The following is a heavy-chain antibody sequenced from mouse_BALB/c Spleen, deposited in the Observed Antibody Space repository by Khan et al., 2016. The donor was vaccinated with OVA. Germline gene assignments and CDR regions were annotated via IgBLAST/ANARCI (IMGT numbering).Heavy chain of an antibody. CDR1: GYSITSDYA. Sequence: EVQLQESGPGLLKPSQSLSLTCTVTGYSITSDYAWNWIRQFPGNTLEWMSFIGSSGCTTYTPSLSSRISFSRDTSKNPFFLQLTSVTTEDTATYYCASGRLLLRYPDYFDYWGQGTTLTVSS. V-gene: IGHV3-2*02. J-gene: IGHJ2*01. CDR2: IGSSGCT. CDR3: ASGRLLLRYPDYFDY. D-gene: IGHD1-1*01.